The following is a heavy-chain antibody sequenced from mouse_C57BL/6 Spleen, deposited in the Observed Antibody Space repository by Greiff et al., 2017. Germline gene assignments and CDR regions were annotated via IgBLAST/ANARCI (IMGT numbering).Heavy chain of an antibody. D-gene: IGHD2-2*01. CDR1: GFTFSDYY. CDR3: ARDRGLMDYAMDY. Sequence: EVKLMESEGGLVQPGSSMKLSCTASGFTFSDYYMAWVRQVPEKGLEWVANINYDGSSTYYLDSLKSRFIISRDNAKNILYLQMSSLKSEDTATYYCARDRGLMDYAMDYWGQGTSVTVSS. CDR2: INYDGSST. J-gene: IGHJ4*01. V-gene: IGHV5-16*01.